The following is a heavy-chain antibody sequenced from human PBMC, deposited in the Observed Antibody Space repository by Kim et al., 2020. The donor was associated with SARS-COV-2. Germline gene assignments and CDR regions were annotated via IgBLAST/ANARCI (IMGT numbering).Heavy chain of an antibody. V-gene: IGHV3-15*01. D-gene: IGHD3-22*01. CDR3: TTDRIVRTGPQFDY. CDR2: IKSKIDGGAT. CDR1: GFTFSNTW. J-gene: IGHJ4*02. Sequence: GGSPRLSCVASGFTFSNTWMSWVRQGPGKGLEWVARIKSKIDGGATDYAAPVKGRFSISRDDSKDKLYLQMNNLKTDDTAVYYCTTDRIVRTGPQFDYWGQGTSVTVSS.